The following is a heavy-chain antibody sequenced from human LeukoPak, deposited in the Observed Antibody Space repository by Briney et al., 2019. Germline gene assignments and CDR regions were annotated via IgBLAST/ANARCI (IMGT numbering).Heavy chain of an antibody. J-gene: IGHJ5*02. Sequence: ASVKVSCKASGYTFTGYYMHWVRQAPGQGLEWMGGIVPIFGSANYAQKFQGRVTITADESTTTAYMELTGLRSEDTAVYYCAKDEGVANRWFDPWGQGTLVTVSS. CDR1: GYTFTGYY. CDR3: AKDEGVANRWFDP. V-gene: IGHV1-69*13. CDR2: IVPIFGSA. D-gene: IGHD5-12*01.